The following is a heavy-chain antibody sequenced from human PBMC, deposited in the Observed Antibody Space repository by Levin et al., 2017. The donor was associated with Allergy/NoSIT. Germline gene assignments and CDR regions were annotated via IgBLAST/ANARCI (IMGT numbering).Heavy chain of an antibody. V-gene: IGHV4-34*01. CDR1: GGSSSGYY. D-gene: IGHD3-22*01. J-gene: IGHJ5*02. Sequence: SQTLSLTCSVFGGSSSGYYWSWIRQPQGKGLEWIGETSHRGGTSYNPSLLSRVSISVDRSKKTFSLKLRSVTATETGLYYGRTYYLVTSGYDNFDPWGHGTLVSVSS. CDR2: TSHRGGT. CDR3: RTYYLVTSGYDNFDP.